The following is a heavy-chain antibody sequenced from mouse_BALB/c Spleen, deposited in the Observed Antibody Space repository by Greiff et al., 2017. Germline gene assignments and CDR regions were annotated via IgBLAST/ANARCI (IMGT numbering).Heavy chain of an antibody. J-gene: IGHJ3*01. CDR2: IYPGSGST. Sequence: QVQLQQPGAELVKPGTSVKLSCKASGYNFTSYWINWVKLRPGQGLEWIGDIYPGSGSTNYNEKFKSKATLTVDTSSSTAYMQLSSLASEDSALYYCARDDGYYVPYRGQGTLVTVSA. V-gene: IGHV1-55*01. D-gene: IGHD2-3*01. CDR3: ARDDGYYVPY. CDR1: GYNFTSYW.